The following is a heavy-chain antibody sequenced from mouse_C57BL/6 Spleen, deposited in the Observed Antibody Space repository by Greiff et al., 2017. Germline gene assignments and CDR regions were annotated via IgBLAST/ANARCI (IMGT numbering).Heavy chain of an antibody. J-gene: IGHJ4*01. D-gene: IGHD2-4*01. CDR1: GYTFTSYW. CDR3: AIDYDGGTYYYAMDY. CDR2: IDPNSGGT. Sequence: QVQLQQPGAELVKPGASVKLSCKASGYTFTSYWMHWVKQRPGRGLEWIGRIDPNSGGTKYNEKFKSKATLTVDKPSSTAYMQLSSLTSEDSAVDYCAIDYDGGTYYYAMDYWGQGTSVTVSS. V-gene: IGHV1-72*01.